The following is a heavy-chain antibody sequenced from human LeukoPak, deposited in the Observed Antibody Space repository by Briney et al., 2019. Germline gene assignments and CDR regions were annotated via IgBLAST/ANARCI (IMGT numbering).Heavy chain of an antibody. J-gene: IGHJ4*02. Sequence: GGSLRLSCSASGFTFSSYAMHWVRQAPGKGLEYVSAISSNGGSTYYADSVKGRFTISRDNSKNTLYLQMSSLRAEDTAVYYCAKPENVVVVDWGQGTLVTVSS. CDR2: ISSNGGST. CDR1: GFTFSSYA. V-gene: IGHV3-64D*09. CDR3: AKPENVVVVD. D-gene: IGHD2-15*01.